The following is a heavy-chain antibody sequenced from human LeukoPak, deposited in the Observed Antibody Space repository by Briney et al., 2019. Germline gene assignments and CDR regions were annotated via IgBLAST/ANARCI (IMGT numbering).Heavy chain of an antibody. Sequence: GGSLRLSCAASGFTFSSYAMHWVRQAPGKGLEWVAVISYDGSNKYYADSVKGRFTISRDNSKNTLYLQMNSLRADDTAVYYCAKDLFDSRGYAQSIADYWGQGTLVTVSS. CDR3: AKDLFDSRGYAQSIADY. J-gene: IGHJ4*02. CDR1: GFTFSSYA. V-gene: IGHV3-30*04. D-gene: IGHD3-22*01. CDR2: ISYDGSNK.